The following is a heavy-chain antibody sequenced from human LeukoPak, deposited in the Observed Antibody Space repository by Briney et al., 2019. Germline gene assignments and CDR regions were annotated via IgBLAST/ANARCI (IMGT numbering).Heavy chain of an antibody. CDR2: ISPYNGDT. D-gene: IGHD3-9*01. J-gene: IGHJ4*02. V-gene: IGHV1-18*01. CDR1: GYTFISYG. Sequence: ASVKVSCRASGYTFISYGISWVRQAPGQGLEWMGWISPYNGDTNYAQKLQGRVTMTTDTSTSTAYMELSRLRSDDTAVYYCAREGDILTGYDYWGQGTLVTVSS. CDR3: AREGDILTGYDY.